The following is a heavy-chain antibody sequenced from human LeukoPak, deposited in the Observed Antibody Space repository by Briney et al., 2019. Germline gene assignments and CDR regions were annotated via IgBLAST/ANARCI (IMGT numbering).Heavy chain of an antibody. V-gene: IGHV3-48*01. CDR3: AREWFGELLPGDY. D-gene: IGHD3-10*01. Sequence: GGSLRLSCAASGFTFSSYWMSWVRQAPGKGLEWVSYISSSSSTIYYADSVKGRFTISRDNAKNSLYLQMNSLRAEDTAVYYCAREWFGELLPGDYWGQGTLVTVSS. CDR2: ISSSSSTI. CDR1: GFTFSSYW. J-gene: IGHJ4*02.